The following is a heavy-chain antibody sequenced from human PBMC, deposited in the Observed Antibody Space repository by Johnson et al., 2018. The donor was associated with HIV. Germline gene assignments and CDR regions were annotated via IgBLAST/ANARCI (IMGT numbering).Heavy chain of an antibody. CDR3: ARDSVILVDGAFDI. Sequence: EVQLVESGGGLIQPGGSLRLSCAVSGFSVSNNYMSWVRQAPGKGLEWVSVMYSGGRTYYADSVKGRFTIFRDNSKNTLYLQMNSLRAEDTAVYYCARDSVILVDGAFDIWGQGTMVTVSS. CDR1: GFSVSNNY. D-gene: IGHD2-15*01. J-gene: IGHJ3*02. V-gene: IGHV3-53*01. CDR2: MYSGGRT.